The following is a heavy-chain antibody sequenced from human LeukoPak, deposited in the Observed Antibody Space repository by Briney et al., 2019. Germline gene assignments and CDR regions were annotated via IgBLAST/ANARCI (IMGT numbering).Heavy chain of an antibody. CDR2: ISGSGGST. Sequence: GSLRLSCAASGFTFISYAMSWVRQAPGKGLEWVSAISGSGGSTYYADSVKGRFTISRDNSKNTLYLQMNSLRAEDTAVYYCAKFQRGLHPRLGLDYWGQGTLVTVSS. CDR1: GFTFISYA. CDR3: AKFQRGLHPRLGLDY. J-gene: IGHJ4*02. V-gene: IGHV3-23*01. D-gene: IGHD3-10*01.